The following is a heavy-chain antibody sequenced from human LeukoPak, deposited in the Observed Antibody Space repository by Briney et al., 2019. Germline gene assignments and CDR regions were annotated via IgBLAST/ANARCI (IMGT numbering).Heavy chain of an antibody. CDR2: IYHSGST. CDR3: ARHYGGNSYWYFDL. J-gene: IGHJ2*01. CDR1: GGSISSSNW. Sequence: SGTLSLTCAVSGGSISSSNWWSWVRQPPGKGLEWIGEIYHSGSTNYNPSLKSRVTISVDKSKNQFSLKLSSVTAADTAVYYCARHYGGNSYWYFDLWGRGTLVTVSS. D-gene: IGHD4-23*01. V-gene: IGHV4-4*02.